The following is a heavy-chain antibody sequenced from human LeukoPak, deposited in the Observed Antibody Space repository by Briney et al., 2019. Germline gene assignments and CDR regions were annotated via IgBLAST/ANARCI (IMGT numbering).Heavy chain of an antibody. CDR3: ARDAGITGTTDLDY. CDR2: IKQDGSEK. Sequence: GGSLRLSCAASAFTFSSYWMSWVRQAPGKGLEWVANIKQDGSEKYYVDSVKGRFTISRDNAKNSLYLQMNSLRAEDTAVYYCARDAGITGTTDLDYWGHGTLVTVSS. J-gene: IGHJ4*01. D-gene: IGHD1-14*01. CDR1: AFTFSSYW. V-gene: IGHV3-7*01.